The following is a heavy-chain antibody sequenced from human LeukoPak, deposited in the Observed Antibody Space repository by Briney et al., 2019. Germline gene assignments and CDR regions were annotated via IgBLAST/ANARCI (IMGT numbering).Heavy chain of an antibody. D-gene: IGHD6-19*01. J-gene: IGHJ4*02. CDR1: GFACSGYA. CDR3: AKETYSSGWYPYFDY. CDR2: ISGSGGST. Sequence: GASLTLSCAAPGFACSGYAKSVVLGAPGKGLEWFSGISGSGGSTYYADSVKGRFTISRDNSKNTLFLQMNSLRAEDTAVYYCAKETYSSGWYPYFDYWGQGTLVTVSS. V-gene: IGHV3-23*01.